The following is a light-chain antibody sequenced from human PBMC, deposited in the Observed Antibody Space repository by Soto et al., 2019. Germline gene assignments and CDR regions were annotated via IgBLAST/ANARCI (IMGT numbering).Light chain of an antibody. Sequence: DIQMTQSPSSLSASVGDRVTITCRASQSISSYLNWYQQKLGKAPKLLIYAASSLQSGVPSRFSGSASGTDFTLTISSLQPDDFATYYCQQYNSYPITFGQGTRLEIK. CDR3: QQYNSYPIT. CDR2: AAS. CDR1: QSISSY. J-gene: IGKJ5*01. V-gene: IGKV1-39*01.